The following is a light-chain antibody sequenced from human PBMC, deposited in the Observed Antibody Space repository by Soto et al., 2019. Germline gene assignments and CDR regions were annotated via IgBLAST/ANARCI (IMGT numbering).Light chain of an antibody. Sequence: DIQMTQSPSTLSASVGDRVTITCRASQSISGWLAWYQQKPGKAPKVLIYKASSLESGVPSRFSGSGSGTELTLTISSLQPDDFATSYCQQYNGFPLTVGGGTKLEI. CDR1: QSISGW. J-gene: IGKJ4*01. V-gene: IGKV1-5*03. CDR3: QQYNGFPLT. CDR2: KAS.